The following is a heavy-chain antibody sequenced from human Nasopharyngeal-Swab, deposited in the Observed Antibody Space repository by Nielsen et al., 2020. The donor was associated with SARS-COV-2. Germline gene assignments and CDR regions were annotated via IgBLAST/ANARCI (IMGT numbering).Heavy chain of an antibody. CDR1: GFTFSSYE. Sequence: GESLKISCAASGFTFSSYEMNWVRQVPGKGLEWVSYISRSGGTIYYADSVKGRFTISRDNAKNSLYLQMNSLRAKDTAVYYCAREYSSSWGAFDIWGQGTMVTVSS. J-gene: IGHJ3*02. D-gene: IGHD6-13*01. CDR3: AREYSSSWGAFDI. V-gene: IGHV3-48*03. CDR2: ISRSGGTI.